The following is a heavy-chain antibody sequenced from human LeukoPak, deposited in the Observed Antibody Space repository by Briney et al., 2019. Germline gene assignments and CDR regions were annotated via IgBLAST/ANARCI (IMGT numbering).Heavy chain of an antibody. J-gene: IGHJ6*02. CDR3: TTGDVDTATGGSYYYYGMDV. V-gene: IGHV3-15*01. Sequence: GGSLRLSCAASGFTFSNAWMSWVRQAPGKGLEWVGRIKSKTDGGTTDYAAPVKGRFTISRDDSKNTLYLQMNSLKTEDTAVYYCTTGDVDTATGGSYYYYGMDVWGQGTTVTVSS. CDR2: IKSKTDGGTT. CDR1: GFTFSNAW. D-gene: IGHD5-18*01.